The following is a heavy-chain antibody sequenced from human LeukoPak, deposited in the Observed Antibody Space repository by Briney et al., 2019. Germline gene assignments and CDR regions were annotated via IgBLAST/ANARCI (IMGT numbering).Heavy chain of an antibody. CDR1: GDSISGGGYY. Sequence: PSETLSLTCTVSGDSISGGGYYWSWIRQHPGKGLEWIGYIYYSGSTYYNPSLKSRVTISVDTSKNQFSLKLSSVTAADTAVYYCARGVEIAVAGIGYWGQGTLVTVSS. D-gene: IGHD6-19*01. CDR3: ARGVEIAVAGIGY. CDR2: IYYSGST. V-gene: IGHV4-31*03. J-gene: IGHJ4*02.